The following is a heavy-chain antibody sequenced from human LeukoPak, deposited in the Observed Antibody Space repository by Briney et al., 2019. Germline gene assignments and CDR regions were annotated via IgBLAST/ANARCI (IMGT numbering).Heavy chain of an antibody. D-gene: IGHD4-23*01. CDR3: ARDLNYGGTDFYYYMDV. V-gene: IGHV3-21*01. CDR1: GFTFSYYS. J-gene: IGHJ6*03. CDR2: ISTSSIYI. Sequence: GGSLRLSCAASGFTFSYYSMNWVRQAPGKGLEWVSSISTSSIYIYYADSVRGRFTISRDNAKNSLYLQMNSLRAEDTAVYYCARDLNYGGTDFYYYMDVWGKGTTVTVSS.